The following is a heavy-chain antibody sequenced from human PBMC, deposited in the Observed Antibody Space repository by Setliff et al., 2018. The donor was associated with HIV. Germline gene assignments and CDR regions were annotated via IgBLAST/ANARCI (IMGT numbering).Heavy chain of an antibody. Sequence: SETLSLTCTVSGGSISSSSYYWGWIRQPAGKGLEWIGRIYACGSPTYNSSLESRVTISVDTSKNHFSLRLNSVTAADTAVYFCARAPRYYRGWYIPEYFDNWGEGTLVTVSS. J-gene: IGHJ4*02. CDR1: GGSISSSSYY. CDR3: ARAPRYYRGWYIPEYFDN. V-gene: IGHV4-61*02. D-gene: IGHD6-19*01. CDR2: IYACGSP.